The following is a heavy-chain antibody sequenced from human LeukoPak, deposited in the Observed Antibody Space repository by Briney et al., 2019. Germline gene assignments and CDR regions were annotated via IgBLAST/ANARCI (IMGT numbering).Heavy chain of an antibody. Sequence: GGSLRLSCAASGFTFSTYGMHWVRQAPGKGLEWVAVIRYDGNNKFYVDSVRGRFTISRDSSKNTLYLQMNSLRAEDTAVYYCARAYYSDITDYPYIGYWGQGVLVTVSS. CDR2: IRYDGNNK. J-gene: IGHJ4*02. CDR3: ARAYYSDITDYPYIGY. CDR1: GFTFSTYG. D-gene: IGHD3-22*01. V-gene: IGHV3-33*01.